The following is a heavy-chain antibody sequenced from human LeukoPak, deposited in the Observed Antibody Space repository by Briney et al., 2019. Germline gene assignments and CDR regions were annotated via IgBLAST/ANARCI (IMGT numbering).Heavy chain of an antibody. Sequence: SVTVSCKASGGTFSTSVFSWVRQAPGQGLEWMGGIIPIFGTANYAQKFQDRVTITADESTSTAYMEVSSLRFEDTAVYYCASSIAVAGTELDYWGQGTLVTVSS. CDR3: ASSIAVAGTELDY. D-gene: IGHD6-19*01. V-gene: IGHV1-69*13. J-gene: IGHJ4*02. CDR2: IIPIFGTA. CDR1: GGTFSTSV.